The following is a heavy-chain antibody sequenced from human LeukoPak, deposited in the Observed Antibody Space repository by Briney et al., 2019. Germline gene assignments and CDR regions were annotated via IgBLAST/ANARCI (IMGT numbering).Heavy chain of an antibody. Sequence: GGSLRLSCTASGFTFSSYAMSWVRQAPGKGLEWVSAISGSGGSTYYADSVKGRFTISRDNSKNTLYLQMNSLRAEDTAVYYCAKGPYYDFWSGYSASGFDTDYWGQGTLVTVSS. J-gene: IGHJ4*02. CDR3: AKGPYYDFWSGYSASGFDTDY. CDR1: GFTFSSYA. V-gene: IGHV3-23*01. CDR2: ISGSGGST. D-gene: IGHD3-3*01.